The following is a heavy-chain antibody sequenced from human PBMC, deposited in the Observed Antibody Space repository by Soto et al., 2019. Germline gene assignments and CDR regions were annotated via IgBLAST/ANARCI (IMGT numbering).Heavy chain of an antibody. CDR1: GFTFSSYA. CDR3: ARESEDLTSNFDY. V-gene: IGHV3-23*01. CDR2: ISSAGRT. Sequence: EVQLLESGGGLVQPGGSLRLSCAASGFTFSSYAMTWVRQAPGKGLEWVSGISSAGRTNYAESVKGRFTISRDNAKNSVYLDRNSLSAEDTAVYYCARESEDLTSNFDYWGQGTLVTVSS. J-gene: IGHJ4*02.